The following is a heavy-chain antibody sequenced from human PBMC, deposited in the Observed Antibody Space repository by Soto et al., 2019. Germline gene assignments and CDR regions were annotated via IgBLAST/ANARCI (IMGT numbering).Heavy chain of an antibody. CDR3: ARDQSKGHDVFDI. CDR2: ISSSSSYI. Sequence: PGGSLRLSCAASGFTFSSYSMNWVRQAPGKGLEWVSSISSSSSYIYYADSVKGRFTISRDNAKNSLYLQMNSLRAEDTAVYYCARDQSKGHDVFDIGGQGKMVPVSS. V-gene: IGHV3-21*01. CDR1: GFTFSSYS. J-gene: IGHJ3*02.